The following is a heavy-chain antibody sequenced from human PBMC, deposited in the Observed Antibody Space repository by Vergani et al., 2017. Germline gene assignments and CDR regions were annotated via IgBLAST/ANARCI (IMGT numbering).Heavy chain of an antibody. CDR1: GDNFNNYW. CDR2: IYPLNSET. CDR3: ARRRHSGSYFWAPNWSDP. D-gene: IGHD3-10*01. V-gene: IGHV5-51*03. Sequence: EVQLIQSGTEVRKPGESLKISCKDSGDNFNNYWIGWVRQMPGKGLEWMAVIYPLNSETVYSPSFQGQVTISAYKSINTAYLQWSSLKATDTAMYYCARRRHSGSYFWAPNWSDPWGQGTLVTVSS. J-gene: IGHJ5*02.